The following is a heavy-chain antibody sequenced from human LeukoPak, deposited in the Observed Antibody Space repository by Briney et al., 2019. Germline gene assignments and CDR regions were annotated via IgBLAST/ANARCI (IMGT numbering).Heavy chain of an antibody. CDR2: IIPIFGTA. Sequence: SVKVSCKASGGTFSSYAISWVRQAPGQGLEWMGRIIPIFGTANYAQKFQGRVTITTDESTSTAYMELSSLRSEDTAVYYCARTYYYDSSGYSSPFDYWGQGTLVTVYS. D-gene: IGHD3-22*01. J-gene: IGHJ4*02. V-gene: IGHV1-69*05. CDR3: ARTYYYDSSGYSSPFDY. CDR1: GGTFSSYA.